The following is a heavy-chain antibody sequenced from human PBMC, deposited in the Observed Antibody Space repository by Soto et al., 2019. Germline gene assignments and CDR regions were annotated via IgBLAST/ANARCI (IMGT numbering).Heavy chain of an antibody. V-gene: IGHV4-34*01. Sequence: QVQLQQWGAGLLKPSETLSLTCAVYGGSFSGYYWSWIRQPPVKGLEWIGEINHSGSTNYNPSLKSRVTISVDTSKNQFSLKLSSVTAADTAVYYCARGRLRAYHLDYWGQGTLVTVSS. CDR3: ARGRLRAYHLDY. CDR2: INHSGST. D-gene: IGHD5-12*01. CDR1: GGSFSGYY. J-gene: IGHJ4*02.